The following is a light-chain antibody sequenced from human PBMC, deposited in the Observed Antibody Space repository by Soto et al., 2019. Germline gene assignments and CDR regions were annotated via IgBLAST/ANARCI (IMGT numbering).Light chain of an antibody. J-gene: IGKJ2*01. Sequence: DIQMTQSPATLSASVGDRITITCRASQNINTWLAWYQQKPERAPKVLIYDASSLESGVPSRISGSGSGTEFILSISSLQLDDVATYYCHQYYGYPYTFGQGTKLEIK. CDR2: DAS. CDR1: QNINTW. CDR3: HQYYGYPYT. V-gene: IGKV1-5*01.